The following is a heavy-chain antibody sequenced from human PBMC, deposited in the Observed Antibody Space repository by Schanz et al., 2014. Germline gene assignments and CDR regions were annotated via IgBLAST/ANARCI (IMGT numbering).Heavy chain of an antibody. V-gene: IGHV3-30*03. D-gene: IGHD6-6*01. CDR1: GFTFSNFG. J-gene: IGHJ3*02. CDR2: ISSDGTNK. Sequence: QVQLVESGGGVVQPGRSLRLSCAASGFTFSNFGLHWVRQAPGKGLNWVAVISSDGTNKYYADSVQGRFTLSKDFSKDTLYLQLTSLRPEETAVDYCARLATSKSRLGDAVDIWGQGTMVTVSS. CDR3: ARLATSKSRLGDAVDI.